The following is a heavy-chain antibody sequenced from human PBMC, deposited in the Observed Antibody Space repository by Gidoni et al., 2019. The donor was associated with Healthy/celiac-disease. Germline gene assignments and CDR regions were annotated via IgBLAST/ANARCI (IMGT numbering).Heavy chain of an antibody. V-gene: IGHV1-24*01. Sequence: QVQLVQSGAEVKKPGASVQVSCKVSGYTLPALSMHWVRQAPGKGLEWMGGFDPEDGETIYAQKFQGRVTMTEDTSTDTAYMELSSLRSEDTAVYYCATDLFCSSTSCYKGAGWFDPWGQGTLVTVSS. D-gene: IGHD2-2*02. CDR1: GYTLPALS. CDR3: ATDLFCSSTSCYKGAGWFDP. CDR2: FDPEDGET. J-gene: IGHJ5*02.